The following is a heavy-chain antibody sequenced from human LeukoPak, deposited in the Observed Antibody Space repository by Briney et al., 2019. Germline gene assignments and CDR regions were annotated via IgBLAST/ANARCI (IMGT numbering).Heavy chain of an antibody. CDR3: AVTALTLPFDY. V-gene: IGHV1-18*01. Sequence: ASVKVSCKASGYTFTSYGISWVRQAPGQGLEWMGWISAYNGNTNYARKLQGRVTMTTDTSTSTAYMELRSLRSDDTAVYYCAVTALTLPFDYWGQGTLVTVSS. D-gene: IGHD2-21*02. CDR1: GYTFTSYG. J-gene: IGHJ4*02. CDR2: ISAYNGNT.